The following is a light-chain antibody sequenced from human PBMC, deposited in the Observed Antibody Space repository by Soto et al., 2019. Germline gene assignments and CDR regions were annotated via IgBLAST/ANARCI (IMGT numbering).Light chain of an antibody. J-gene: IGKJ2*01. CDR2: GAS. CDR1: QSVRSTF. Sequence: VLPQSPDTRSLSPGDRVTLSCSASQSVRSTFLAWYQQKRGQAPMLLIYGASNRATGIPDRFSGSASGTDFTLTISRLEPDDSAVYYCQQYHDAPMYTFGQGTQLELK. V-gene: IGKV3-20*01. CDR3: QQYHDAPMYT.